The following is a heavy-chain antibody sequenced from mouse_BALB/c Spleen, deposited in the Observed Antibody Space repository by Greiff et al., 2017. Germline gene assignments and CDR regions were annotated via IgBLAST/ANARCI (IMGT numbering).Heavy chain of an antibody. CDR1: GFTFSSFG. CDR3: ARSLYGRSYFDY. CDR2: ISSGSSTI. D-gene: IGHD1-1*01. Sequence: EVQLVESGGGLVQPGGSRKLSCAASGFTFSSFGMHWVRQAPEKGLEWVAYISSGSSTIYYADTVQGRFTISRDNPKNTLFLQMTSLRSEDTAMYYCARSLYGRSYFDYWGQGTTLTVSS. J-gene: IGHJ2*01. V-gene: IGHV5-17*02.